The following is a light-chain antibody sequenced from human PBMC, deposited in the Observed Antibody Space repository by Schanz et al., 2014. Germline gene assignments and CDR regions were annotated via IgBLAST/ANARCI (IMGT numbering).Light chain of an antibody. CDR2: GAS. V-gene: IGKV3-20*01. Sequence: ESVLTQSPGTLSLSPGERATLSCRASQSVSSSYLAWYQQKPGQAPRLLIHGASSRATGIPDRFSGSGSGTDFTLTISRLEPEDFAVYYCQQYGSSPLYTFGQGTKLEIK. CDR1: QSVSSSY. J-gene: IGKJ2*01. CDR3: QQYGSSPLYT.